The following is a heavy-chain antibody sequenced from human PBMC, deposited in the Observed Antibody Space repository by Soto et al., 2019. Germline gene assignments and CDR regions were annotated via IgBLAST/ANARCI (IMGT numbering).Heavy chain of an antibody. V-gene: IGHV1-69*13. CDR2: IIPIVGTT. J-gene: IGHJ6*02. Sequence: SVKVSCKASGDTFSNYAISWVRQAPGQGLEWIGGIIPIVGTTNYAQKFQGRVTISADESTSTAYMELSSLRSEDTAVYYCAREGGSYYYDSSGYYPSRMDVWGHGTTVTVSS. CDR3: AREGGSYYYDSSGYYPSRMDV. CDR1: GDTFSNYA. D-gene: IGHD3-22*01.